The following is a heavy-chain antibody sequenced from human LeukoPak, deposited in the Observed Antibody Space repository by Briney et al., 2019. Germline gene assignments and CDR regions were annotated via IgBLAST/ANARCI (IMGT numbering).Heavy chain of an antibody. CDR1: GFTFSSYS. Sequence: PGGSLRLSCAASGFTFSSYSMNWVRQAPGKGLEWVSYISSSSSTIYYADSVKGRFTISRDNAKNSLYLQMNSLRAEDTAVYYCARDSSVFTMVRGVMDWGQGTLVTVSS. CDR3: ARDSSVFTMVRGVMD. D-gene: IGHD3-10*01. V-gene: IGHV3-48*01. J-gene: IGHJ4*02. CDR2: ISSSSSTI.